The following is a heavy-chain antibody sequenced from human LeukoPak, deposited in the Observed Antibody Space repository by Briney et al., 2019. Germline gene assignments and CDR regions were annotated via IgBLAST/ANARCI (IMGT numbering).Heavy chain of an antibody. D-gene: IGHD3-10*01. J-gene: IGHJ6*03. CDR2: IYTSGST. CDR3: ARDQDYHYGSGSYSGFDYYYYMDV. V-gene: IGHV4-61*02. CDR1: GGSISSGSYY. Sequence: SETLSLTCTVSGGSISSGSYYWSWIRQPAGKGLEWIGRIYTSGSTNYNPSLKRRVTISVDTSKKQFSLKLSSVTAADTAVYYCARDQDYHYGSGSYSGFDYYYYMDVWGKGTTVTVSS.